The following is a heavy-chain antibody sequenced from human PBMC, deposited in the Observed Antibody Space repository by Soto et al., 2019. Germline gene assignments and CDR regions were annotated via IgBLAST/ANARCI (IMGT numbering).Heavy chain of an antibody. V-gene: IGHV4-59*01. Sequence: PSETLSLTCVVSGGSLSGYHWSWIRQPPGKGLEWIGYIYYTGSTDYNPSLKSRVTISLDTSKNQFPLSLRSVTTADTALYYCARVESYYYDSSGYEGFAFDIWGQGTMVTVSS. CDR2: IYYTGST. CDR1: GGSLSGYH. D-gene: IGHD3-22*01. J-gene: IGHJ3*02. CDR3: ARVESYYYDSSGYEGFAFDI.